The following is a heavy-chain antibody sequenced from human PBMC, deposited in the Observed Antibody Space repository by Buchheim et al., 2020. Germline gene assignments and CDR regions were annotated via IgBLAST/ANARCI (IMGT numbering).Heavy chain of an antibody. Sequence: EVPLLESGGGLIQAGGSLRLSCVASRISFNNYAMSWVRQGPGKGLERVASISDNGSNVNYAGSVKGRFTVSRDNSRNTLYLQMNDLRTEDTAVYYCAKIPLYSSSWPPVYWGQGTL. J-gene: IGHJ4*02. CDR3: AKIPLYSSSWPPVY. CDR2: ISDNGSNV. CDR1: RISFNNYA. D-gene: IGHD6-13*01. V-gene: IGHV3-23*01.